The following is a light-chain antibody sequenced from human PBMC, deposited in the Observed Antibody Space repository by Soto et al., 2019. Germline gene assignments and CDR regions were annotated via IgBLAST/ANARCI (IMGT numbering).Light chain of an antibody. J-gene: IGLJ3*02. CDR1: SANIGAGFD. CDR2: SNT. Sequence: QSVLTQPASVSGAPGQRVTISCTGGSANIGAGFDVHWYQQRPGAAPKLLIYSNTHRPSGVPDRFSGSKSGTSASLAITGLQAEDEADYYCQSYDDSLDASVFGGGTKLTVL. CDR3: QSYDDSLDASV. V-gene: IGLV1-40*01.